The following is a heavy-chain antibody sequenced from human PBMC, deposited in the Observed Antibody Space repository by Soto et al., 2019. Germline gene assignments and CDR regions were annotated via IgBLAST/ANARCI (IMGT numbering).Heavy chain of an antibody. J-gene: IGHJ6*02. D-gene: IGHD3-10*01. CDR3: ARASTYYGSGTYYDRGAYYGMDV. CDR1: GGSISSSSYY. V-gene: IGHV4-39*01. Sequence: PSETLSLTCTVSGGSISSSSYYWGWIRQPPGKGLEWIGSIYYSGSTYYNPSLKSRVTISVDTSKNQFSLKLGSVTAADTAVYYCARASTYYGSGTYYDRGAYYGMDVWGQGTTVTVSS. CDR2: IYYSGST.